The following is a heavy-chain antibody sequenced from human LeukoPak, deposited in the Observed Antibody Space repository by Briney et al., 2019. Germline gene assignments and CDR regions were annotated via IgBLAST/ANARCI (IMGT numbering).Heavy chain of an antibody. CDR2: IYSSGST. Sequence: PSETLSLTCTVSGGSISSSYYYWGWIRQPPGKGLEWIGSIYSSGSTYYNPSLKSRVTISVDTSKNQFSLKLTSVTAADTAVYYCATKQNWGQGTLVTVSS. CDR1: GGSISSSYYY. V-gene: IGHV4-39*01. D-gene: IGHD1/OR15-1a*01. J-gene: IGHJ4*02. CDR3: ATKQN.